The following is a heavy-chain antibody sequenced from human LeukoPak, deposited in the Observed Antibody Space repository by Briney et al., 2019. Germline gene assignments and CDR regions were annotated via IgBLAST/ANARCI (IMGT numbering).Heavy chain of an antibody. CDR3: ARDLDP. J-gene: IGHJ5*02. CDR2: ISSSSSTI. Sequence: GGSLRLSCAASGFTFSSYSMNWVRQAPGKGLEWVSYISSSSSTIYYADSVKDRFTISRDNAKNSLYLQINSLRAEDTAVYYCARDLDPWGQGTLVTVSS. CDR1: GFTFSSYS. V-gene: IGHV3-48*01.